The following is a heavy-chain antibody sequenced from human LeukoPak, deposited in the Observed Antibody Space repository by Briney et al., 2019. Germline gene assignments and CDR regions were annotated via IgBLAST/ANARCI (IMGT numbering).Heavy chain of an antibody. CDR1: GFTLRTYW. Sequence: GGSLRLSCVASGFTLRTYWMNWVRQGPGKALLRVARIDRDGTLMTHADSVEGRFTISRDNAQNTVYLQMNDLRDEDTATYYCVRDLGDYWGQGTLVTVSS. V-gene: IGHV3-74*03. CDR2: IDRDGTLM. J-gene: IGHJ4*02. CDR3: VRDLGDY.